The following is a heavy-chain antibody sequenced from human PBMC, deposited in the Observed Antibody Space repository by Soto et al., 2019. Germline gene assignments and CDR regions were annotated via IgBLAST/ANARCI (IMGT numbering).Heavy chain of an antibody. CDR2: INPNSGGT. V-gene: IGHV1-2*04. CDR3: ARHNVGVVAATGWFDP. Sequence: ASVKVSCKASGYTFTGYYMHWVRQAPGQGLEWMGWINPNSGGTNYAQKFQGWVTMTRDTSISTAYMELSRLRSDDTAVYYCARHNVGVVAATGWFDPWGHGTLVPVSS. CDR1: GYTFTGYY. J-gene: IGHJ5*02. D-gene: IGHD2-15*01.